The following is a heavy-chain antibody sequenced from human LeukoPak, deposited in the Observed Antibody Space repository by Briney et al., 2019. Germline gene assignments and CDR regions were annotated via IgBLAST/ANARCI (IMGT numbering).Heavy chain of an antibody. D-gene: IGHD1-26*01. J-gene: IGHJ6*02. CDR2: IYPGDSDT. Sequence: GESLKISCQGSGYSFTSYWIGWVRQMPGKGLEWMGIIYPGDSDTRYSPSFQGQVTISADKSISTAYLQWSSLKASDTAMYYCARLSGSYKTGHDYHGMDVWGQGTTVTVSS. CDR3: ARLSGSYKTGHDYHGMDV. V-gene: IGHV5-51*01. CDR1: GYSFTSYW.